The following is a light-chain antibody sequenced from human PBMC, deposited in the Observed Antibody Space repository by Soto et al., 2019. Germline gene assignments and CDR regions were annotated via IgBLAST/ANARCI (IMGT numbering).Light chain of an antibody. CDR3: SSYTSSTIPVV. CDR1: SSDVGGYNY. V-gene: IGLV2-14*01. CDR2: EVS. Sequence: QSALTQPASVSGSPGQSITISCIGTSSDVGGYNYVSWYQQHPGKAPKLMIYEVSNRPSGVSNRFSGSKSGNTASLTISGLQAEDEADYYCSSYTSSTIPVVFGGGTKLTVL. J-gene: IGLJ2*01.